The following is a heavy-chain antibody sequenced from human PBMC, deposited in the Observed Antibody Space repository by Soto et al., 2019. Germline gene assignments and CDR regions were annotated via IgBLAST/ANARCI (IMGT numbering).Heavy chain of an antibody. CDR2: IIPIFGTA. V-gene: IGHV1-69*13. CDR1: GGTFSSYA. J-gene: IGHJ6*02. D-gene: IGHD1-7*01. Sequence: GASVKVSCKASGGTFSSYAISWVRQAPGQGLEWMGGIIPIFGTANYAQKFQGRVTITADESTSTAYMELSSLRSEDTAVYYCARDRAGITGTRGYYYYGMDVWGQGTTVTVSS. CDR3: ARDRAGITGTRGYYYYGMDV.